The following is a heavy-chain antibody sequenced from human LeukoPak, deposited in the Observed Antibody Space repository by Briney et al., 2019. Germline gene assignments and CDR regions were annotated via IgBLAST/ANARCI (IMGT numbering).Heavy chain of an antibody. J-gene: IGHJ4*02. CDR2: INHSGST. CDR1: GGTFSGYY. Sequence: SETLSLTCAVYGGTFSGYYWSWIRQPPGKGLEWIGEINHSGSTNYNPSLKSRVTISVDTSKNQFSLKLSSVTAADTAVYYCARAATYYDYVWGSYRFRRPFDYWGQGTLVTVSS. V-gene: IGHV4-34*01. CDR3: ARAATYYDYVWGSYRFRRPFDY. D-gene: IGHD3-16*02.